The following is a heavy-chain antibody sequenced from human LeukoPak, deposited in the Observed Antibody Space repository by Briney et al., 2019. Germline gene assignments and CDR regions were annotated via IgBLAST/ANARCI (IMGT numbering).Heavy chain of an antibody. D-gene: IGHD4-17*01. CDR3: TGGTTVTTLDY. V-gene: IGHV3-73*01. Sequence: GGSLKLSCVASGFXFSGSAIHWVRQASGKGLEWVARIRSKAGSYATEYAASVKGRFTISREDSKNTAYLQMNSLKTEDTAVYYCTGGTTVTTLDYWGQGTLVTVSS. CDR1: GFXFSGSA. J-gene: IGHJ4*02. CDR2: IRSKAGSYAT.